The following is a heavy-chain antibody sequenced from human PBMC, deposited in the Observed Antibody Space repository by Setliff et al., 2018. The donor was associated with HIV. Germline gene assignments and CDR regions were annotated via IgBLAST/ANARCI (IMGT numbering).Heavy chain of an antibody. V-gene: IGHV1-18*01. CDR1: GFTFNHYG. Sequence: ASVKVSCKTSGFTFNHYGITWVRQAPGQGLEWMGWISAYNGDTKYSQKFQGRVTITTDESTSTAYMELSSLRSEDTAVYYCAREVKDGSTYYFDYWGQGTLVTSPQ. J-gene: IGHJ4*02. D-gene: IGHD3-10*01. CDR2: ISAYNGDT. CDR3: AREVKDGSTYYFDY.